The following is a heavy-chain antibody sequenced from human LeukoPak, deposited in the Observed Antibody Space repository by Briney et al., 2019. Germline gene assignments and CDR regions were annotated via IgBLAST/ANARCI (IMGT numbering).Heavy chain of an antibody. CDR1: GFTCSSYA. CDR3: AKVDRKTQQLASFFFDY. V-gene: IGHV3-23*01. CDR2: ISGSGGST. Sequence: GGSLRLSCAASGFTCSSYAMSWVRQAPGKGLEWVSAISGSGGSTYYADSVKGRFTISRDNSKNTLYLQMNSLRAEDTAVYYCAKVDRKTQQLASFFFDYWGQGTLVTVSS. J-gene: IGHJ4*02. D-gene: IGHD6-13*01.